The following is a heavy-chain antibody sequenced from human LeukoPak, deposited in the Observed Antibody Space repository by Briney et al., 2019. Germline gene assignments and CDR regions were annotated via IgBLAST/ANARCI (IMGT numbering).Heavy chain of an antibody. J-gene: IGHJ4*02. CDR3: ARGRNNFRY. Sequence: SETLSLTCTVSGGSISSYYWSWIRQPPGQGLEWIGYVDYSGATNYNPSLWSRVTISVDTSRNRFSLKLTSVTAADAAAYYCARGRNNFRYWGQGALVTVS. D-gene: IGHD5-24*01. V-gene: IGHV4-59*01. CDR2: VDYSGAT. CDR1: GGSISSYY.